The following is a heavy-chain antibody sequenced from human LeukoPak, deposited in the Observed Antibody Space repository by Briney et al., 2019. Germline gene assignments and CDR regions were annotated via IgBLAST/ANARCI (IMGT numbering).Heavy chain of an antibody. D-gene: IGHD1-26*01. CDR2: IYYTGST. V-gene: IGHV4-59*01. J-gene: IGHJ4*02. CDR1: GGAITNYY. Sequence: SETLSLTCGVSGGAITNYYWNWIRQAPGKGLEWLGYIYYTGSTTYNPSVKSRITISLDTSKKQISLKLRSVTAADTAVYYCARVHATEQGPAAPIDYWGQGTLVTVSS. CDR3: ARVHATEQGPAAPIDY.